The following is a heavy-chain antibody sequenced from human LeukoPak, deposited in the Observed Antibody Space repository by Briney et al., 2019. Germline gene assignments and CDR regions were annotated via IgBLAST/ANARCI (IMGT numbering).Heavy chain of an antibody. J-gene: IGHJ5*02. CDR2: IWYDGSKK. CDR3: ARDWFLFGESKAPWFDP. D-gene: IGHD3-10*02. V-gene: IGHV3-33*01. Sequence: RAGGSLRLSCAASGFTFSNHGMQWVRQAPGKGLEGVAVIWYDGSKKYYADSVKGRFTVSRDNSNKTLYLQMNSLRAEDTAVYYCARDWFLFGESKAPWFDPWGQGTLVTVSS. CDR1: GFTFSNHG.